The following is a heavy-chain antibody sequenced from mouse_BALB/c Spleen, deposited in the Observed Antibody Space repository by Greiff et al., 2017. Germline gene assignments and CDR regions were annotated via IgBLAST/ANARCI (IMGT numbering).Heavy chain of an antibody. CDR2: IYPGDGDT. CDR3: ARDWGDYAMDY. V-gene: IGHV1-82*01. D-gene: IGHD4-1*01. J-gene: IGHJ4*01. Sequence: QVQLKQSGPELVKPGASVKISCKASGYAFSSSWMNWVKQRPGQGLEWIGRIYPGDGDTNYNGKFKGKATLTADKSSSTAYMQLSSLTSVDSAVYFCARDWGDYAMDYGGQGTSVTVSS. CDR1: GYAFSSSW.